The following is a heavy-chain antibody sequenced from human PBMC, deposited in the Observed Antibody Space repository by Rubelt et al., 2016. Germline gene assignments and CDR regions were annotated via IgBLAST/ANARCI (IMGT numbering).Heavy chain of an antibody. D-gene: IGHD4-17*01. CDR2: FDPEDGET. CDR3: ARLADYDYGDSPARPEFQH. J-gene: IGHJ1*01. Sequence: QVQLVQSGAEVKRPGASVKVSCKVSGYTLTELSMHWVRQAPGKGLEWMGGFDPEDGETIYAQKFQGRVTMTEDTSTDTAYMELSSLRSEDTAVYYCARLADYDYGDSPARPEFQHWGQGTLVTVSS. V-gene: IGHV1-24*01. CDR1: GYTLTELS.